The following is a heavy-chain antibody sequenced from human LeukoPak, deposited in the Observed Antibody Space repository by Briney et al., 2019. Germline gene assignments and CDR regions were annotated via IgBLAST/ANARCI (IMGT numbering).Heavy chain of an antibody. CDR2: INPNSGGT. J-gene: IGHJ4*02. V-gene: IGHV1-2*02. CDR1: GYTFTGYY. Sequence: ASVKVSCKASGYTFTGYYMHWVRQAPGQGLEWMGWINPNSGGTNYAQKFQGRVTMTRDTSISTAYMELSRLRSDDTAVYYCARDGLDRTYYYDSSGYYYFDYWGQGTLVTVSS. D-gene: IGHD3-22*01. CDR3: ARDGLDRTYYYDSSGYYYFDY.